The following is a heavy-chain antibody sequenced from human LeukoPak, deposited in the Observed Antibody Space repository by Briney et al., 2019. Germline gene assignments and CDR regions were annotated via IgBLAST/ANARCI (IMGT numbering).Heavy chain of an antibody. V-gene: IGHV4-39*01. J-gene: IGHJ3*02. CDR1: GGSISSSSYY. CDR2: IYYSGST. CDR3: ARQYGDYDHDAFDI. D-gene: IGHD4-17*01. Sequence: SETLSLTCTVSGGSISSSSYYWGWIRQPPGKGPEWIGSIYYSGSTYYNPSLKSRVTISVDTSKNQFSLKLSSVTAADTAVYYCARQYGDYDHDAFDIWGQGTMVTVSS.